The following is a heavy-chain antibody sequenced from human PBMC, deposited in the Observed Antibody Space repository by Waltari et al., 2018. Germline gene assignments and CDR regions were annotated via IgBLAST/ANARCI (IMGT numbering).Heavy chain of an antibody. CDR3: GRLGSVDDADY. V-gene: IGHV4-59*12. CDR1: GGSISRSY. J-gene: IGHJ4*02. CDR2: IYGKSGST. D-gene: IGHD3-3*01. Sequence: QVQLQESGPGLVKASETLSLTCAVSGGSISRSYWSWIRQPPGRGLEWIGYIYGKSGSTSSNPSLKSRVTISTDTSKNQFSLRLSSVTAADTAVYYCGRLGSVDDADYWGQGVLATVSS.